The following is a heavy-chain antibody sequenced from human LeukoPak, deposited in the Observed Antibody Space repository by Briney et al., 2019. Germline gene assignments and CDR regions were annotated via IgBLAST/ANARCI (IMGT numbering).Heavy chain of an antibody. D-gene: IGHD2-21*01. J-gene: IGHJ4*02. Sequence: SETLSLTCTVSGGSITIADYWWAWIRQPPARGREWTSSIYYRGTTHYNPAVKSLVYISVDTSKSQFSLKLSSVTAADTAVYYCARQIGRGLWAFDYWGQGTPVTVSS. CDR1: GGSITIADYW. CDR2: IYYRGTT. CDR3: ARQIGRGLWAFDY. V-gene: IGHV4-39*01.